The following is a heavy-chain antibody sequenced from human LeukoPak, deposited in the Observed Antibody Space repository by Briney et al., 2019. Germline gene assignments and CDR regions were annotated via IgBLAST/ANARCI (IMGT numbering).Heavy chain of an antibody. CDR3: ARTGKTLLNYDFDY. CDR1: GGSIISSSYY. V-gene: IGHV4-39*07. D-gene: IGHD1-7*01. J-gene: IGHJ4*02. CDR2: IYYDRST. Sequence: SETLSLTCTVSGGSIISSSYYWGWIRQPPGKGLEWIVSIYYDRSTYYNPSLKSRVTISVDTSKNQFSLKLNSVTAADTAVYYCARTGKTLLNYDFDYWGQGTLVTVSS.